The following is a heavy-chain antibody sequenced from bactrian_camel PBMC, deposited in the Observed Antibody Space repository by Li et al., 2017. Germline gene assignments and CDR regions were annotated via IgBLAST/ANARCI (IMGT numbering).Heavy chain of an antibody. V-gene: IGHV3S42*01. CDR1: GFTFSSFA. D-gene: IGHD6*01. Sequence: DVQLVESGGGLVQPGGSLRLSCAASGFTFSSFAMSWIRQAPGKGLEWVSGISTRTDDSTVYAEPVKGRFTISKDVAKNTLYLQMNSLKSDDAAMYFCAADSSSWYHYYRWGRGTQVTVS. CDR3: AADSSSWYHYYR. J-gene: IGHJ4*01. CDR2: ISTRTDDST.